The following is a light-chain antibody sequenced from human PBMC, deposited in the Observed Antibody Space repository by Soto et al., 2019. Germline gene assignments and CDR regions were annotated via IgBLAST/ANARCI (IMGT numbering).Light chain of an antibody. CDR1: QSLVHSDGNTY. Sequence: DVVMTQSPLSLPVTLGQPASISCRSSQSLVHSDGNTYLSWFQQRPGQSPRRLIYKVSNRDSGVPDRFSGSGSGTDFTLKISRVEAEDVGVYYCMQAIHWPWTFGQGTKVEI. CDR3: MQAIHWPWT. J-gene: IGKJ1*01. V-gene: IGKV2-30*02. CDR2: KVS.